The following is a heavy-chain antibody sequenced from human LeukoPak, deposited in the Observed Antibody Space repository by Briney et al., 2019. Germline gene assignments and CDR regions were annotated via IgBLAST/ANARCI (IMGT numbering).Heavy chain of an antibody. J-gene: IGHJ4*02. Sequence: GGSLRLSCAASGFTFSNAWMSWVRQAPGKGLEWVGRIKSKTDGGTTDYAAPVKGRFTISRDDSKNTLYLQMNSLRAEDTAVYYCAKDQSAGYSGSYYFDYWGQGTLVTVSS. CDR1: GFTFSNAW. CDR3: AKDQSAGYSGSYYFDY. V-gene: IGHV3-15*01. CDR2: IKSKTDGGTT. D-gene: IGHD1-26*01.